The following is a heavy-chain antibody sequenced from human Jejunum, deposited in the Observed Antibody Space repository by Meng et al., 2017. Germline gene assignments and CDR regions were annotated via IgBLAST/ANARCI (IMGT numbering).Heavy chain of an antibody. D-gene: IGHD3-3*01. V-gene: IGHV3-49*04. J-gene: IGHJ4*02. CDR1: GFTIGDYA. Sequence: GRSLRLSCIVSGFTIGDYAMNWARQAPGKGLEWVGFIRSKGYGGETQYAASVKERFTISRDESKSIAYLQMDSLKSEDTVLYYCARATDFRSDSAHYCFDFWGQGALVTVSS. CDR3: ARATDFRSDSAHYCFDF. CDR2: IRSKGYGGET.